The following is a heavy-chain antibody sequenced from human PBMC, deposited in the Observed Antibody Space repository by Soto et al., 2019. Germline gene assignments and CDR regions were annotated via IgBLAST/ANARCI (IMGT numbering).Heavy chain of an antibody. CDR2: ISYDGSND. D-gene: IGHD6-6*01. Sequence: QVQLVESGGGVVQPGRSLRLSCAASGFPLRTYGMHWVRQAPGKGLEWVAVISYDGSNDFYADSVKGRFAISRDNSKNTLYLQMDSLTSGDTAVYFCAKPQKLQCTTSSLHYFFHGMDVWGPGTTVTVSS. CDR3: AKPQKLQCTTSSLHYFFHGMDV. J-gene: IGHJ6*02. V-gene: IGHV3-30*18. CDR1: GFPLRTYG.